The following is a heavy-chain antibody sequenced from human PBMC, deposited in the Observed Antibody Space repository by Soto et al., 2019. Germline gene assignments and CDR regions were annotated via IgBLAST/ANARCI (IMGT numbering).Heavy chain of an antibody. J-gene: IGHJ6*02. CDR1: GFTFSSYA. D-gene: IGHD3-10*01. Sequence: GGSLRLSCAASGFTFSSYAMHWVRQAPGKGLGWVAVISYDGSNKCYADSVKGRFTISRDNSKNTLYLQMNSLRAEDTAVYYCLRFGEIDYYYGMDVWGQGTTVTVSS. CDR3: LRFGEIDYYYGMDV. CDR2: ISYDGSNK. V-gene: IGHV3-30-3*01.